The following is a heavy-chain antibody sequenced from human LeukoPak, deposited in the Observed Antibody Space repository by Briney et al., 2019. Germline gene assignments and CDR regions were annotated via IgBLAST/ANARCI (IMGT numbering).Heavy chain of an antibody. J-gene: IGHJ4*02. CDR3: ARDPLIAARPI. D-gene: IGHD6-6*01. CDR2: INWNGGST. V-gene: IGHV3-20*04. CDR1: GFAFDDYG. Sequence: GGSLRLSCAASGFAFDDYGMSWVRQAPGKGLEWVSGINWNGGSTGYADSVKGRSTISRDNAKNSLYLQMNSLRAEDTALYYCARDPLIAARPIWGQGTLVTVSS.